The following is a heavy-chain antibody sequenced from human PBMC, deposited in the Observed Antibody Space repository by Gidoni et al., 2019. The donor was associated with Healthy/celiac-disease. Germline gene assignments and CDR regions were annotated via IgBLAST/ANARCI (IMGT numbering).Heavy chain of an antibody. CDR1: GFTFDDYA. J-gene: IGHJ4*02. CDR2: ISWNSGSI. V-gene: IGHV3-9*01. D-gene: IGHD5-12*01. CDR3: AKGPVDLGFIDY. Sequence: EVQLVEYGGGLVQPGRSLRLACAASGFTFDDYAMHWVRQAPGKGLEWVSGISWNSGSIGYADSVKGRFTISRDNAKNSLYLQMNSLRAEDTALYYCAKGPVDLGFIDYWGQGTLVTVSS.